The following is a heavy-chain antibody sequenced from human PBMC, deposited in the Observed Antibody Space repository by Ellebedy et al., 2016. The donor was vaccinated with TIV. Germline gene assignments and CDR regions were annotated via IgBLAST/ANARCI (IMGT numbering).Heavy chain of an antibody. CDR3: ARVGYSGYVGG. V-gene: IGHV4-59*01. D-gene: IGHD5-12*01. J-gene: IGHJ4*02. CDR2: IYYSGST. Sequence: SETLSLXCTVSGGSISSYYWSWIRQPPGKGLEWIGYIYYSGSTNYNPSLKSRITISLDTSKNQFSLKLSSVTAADTAVYYCARVGYSGYVGGWGQGTLVTVSS. CDR1: GGSISSYY.